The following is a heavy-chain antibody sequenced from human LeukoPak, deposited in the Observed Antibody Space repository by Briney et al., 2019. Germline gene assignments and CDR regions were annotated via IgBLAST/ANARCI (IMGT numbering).Heavy chain of an antibody. CDR1: GLTFSSYW. D-gene: IGHD3-10*01. CDR2: INQDGSDK. CDR3: AWYGVTHGLDV. V-gene: IGHV3-7*01. J-gene: IGHJ6*02. Sequence: GGSLRLSCAASGLTFSSYWMSWVRQAPGKGLEWVANINQDGSDKYYVDSVMGRFTISKDNAKNSVYLQMNSLRPEDTAIYYCAWYGVTHGLDVWGQGTTVTVSS.